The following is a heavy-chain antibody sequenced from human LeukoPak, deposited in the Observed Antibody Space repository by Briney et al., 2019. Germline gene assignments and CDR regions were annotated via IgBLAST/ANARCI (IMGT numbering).Heavy chain of an antibody. CDR2: IRGDGIGT. CDR1: GFTFSDYR. V-gene: IGHV3-74*01. Sequence: GGSLRLSCTASGFTFSDYRMHWVRQAPGKGLVWVSRIRGDGIGTTYADSVKGRFTISRDNAKNTVYLQMNSLRVEDSAVYYCARDLVYGSGSYYPAGGQGTLVTVSS. J-gene: IGHJ4*02. CDR3: ARDLVYGSGSYYPA. D-gene: IGHD3-10*01.